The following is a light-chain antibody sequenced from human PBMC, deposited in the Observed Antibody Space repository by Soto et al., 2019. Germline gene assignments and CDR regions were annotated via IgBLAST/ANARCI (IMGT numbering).Light chain of an antibody. CDR3: QQRNTWPFTS. J-gene: IGKJ2*03. V-gene: IGKV1-9*01. CDR2: AAS. Sequence: LSSLAGSKRERVTITCRASQGISSYFAWYQQKPGKAPKLLIYAASTLQSGVPSRFSGSGSGTDFTLTISSLQPEDFATYYCQQRNTWPFTSFG. CDR1: QGISSY.